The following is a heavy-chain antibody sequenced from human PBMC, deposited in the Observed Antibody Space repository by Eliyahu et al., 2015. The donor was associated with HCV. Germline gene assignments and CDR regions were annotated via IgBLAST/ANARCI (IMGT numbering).Heavy chain of an antibody. CDR1: GFXFSXXG. D-gene: IGHD2-15*01. CDR2: IWYDGSNT. CDR3: ARERGDEDCSVGSCYDDAFDI. J-gene: IGHJ3*02. V-gene: IGHV3-33*08. Sequence: QVQLVESGGGVVQPGRSLRXSCXASGFXFSXXGMHWVRRAPGKGLGWVAIIWYDGSNTYYADSVKGRFSISRDNSRNILYLQMNSLGADDTAAYYCARERGDEDCSVGSCYDDAFDIWGQGTMVTVSS.